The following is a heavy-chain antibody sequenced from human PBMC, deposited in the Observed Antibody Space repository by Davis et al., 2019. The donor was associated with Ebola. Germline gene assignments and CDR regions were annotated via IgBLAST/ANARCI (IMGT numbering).Heavy chain of an antibody. CDR2: IYYSGST. CDR1: GGSISSHY. J-gene: IGHJ6*02. Sequence: PSETLSLTCTVSGGSISSHYWSWIRQPPGKGLEWIGYIYYSGSTNYNPSLKSRVTISVDTSKNQFSLKLSSVTAADTAVYYCARDGYNSLDVWGQGTTVTVSS. V-gene: IGHV4-59*11. CDR3: ARDGYNSLDV. D-gene: IGHD5-24*01.